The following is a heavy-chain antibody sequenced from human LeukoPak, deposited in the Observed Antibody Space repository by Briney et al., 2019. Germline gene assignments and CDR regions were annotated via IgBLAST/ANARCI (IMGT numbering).Heavy chain of an antibody. CDR3: ARSPKGYYDSADY. Sequence: SETLSLTCTVSGGSISSGDYYWSWIRQPPGKGLEWIGYIYYSGSTYYNPSLKSRVTISVDTSKNQFSLKLSSVTAADTAVYYCARSPKGYYDSADYWGQGTLVTVSS. D-gene: IGHD3-22*01. V-gene: IGHV4-30-4*01. CDR2: IYYSGST. J-gene: IGHJ4*02. CDR1: GGSISSGDYY.